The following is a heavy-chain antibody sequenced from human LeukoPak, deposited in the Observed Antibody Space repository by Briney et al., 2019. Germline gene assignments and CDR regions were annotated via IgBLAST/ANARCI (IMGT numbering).Heavy chain of an antibody. CDR3: ARDYYGSGTVLDY. J-gene: IGHJ4*02. D-gene: IGHD3-10*01. V-gene: IGHV1-2*02. Sequence: ASVRLSCKASGYTLTGYAMHWARQAPGQGLEWMGWINRNSGGTNYAQKFKGRVTMTRDTSISTAYMELSRLRSDDTAVYYCARDYYGSGTVLDYWGQGTPVTVSS. CDR1: GYTLTGYA. CDR2: INRNSGGT.